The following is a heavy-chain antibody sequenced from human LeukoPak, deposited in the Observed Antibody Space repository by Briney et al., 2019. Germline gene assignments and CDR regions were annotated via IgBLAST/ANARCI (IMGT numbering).Heavy chain of an antibody. CDR1: GGSFSGYY. D-gene: IGHD2-21*02. J-gene: IGHJ4*02. V-gene: IGHV4-34*01. Sequence: SETLSLTCAVYGGSFSGYYWSWIRQPPGKGLEWIGEINHSGSTNYNPSLKSRVTISVDTSKNQFSLKLSSVTAADTDVYYCARAEAYCGGDCRPFDYWGQGTLVTVSS. CDR3: ARAEAYCGGDCRPFDY. CDR2: INHSGST.